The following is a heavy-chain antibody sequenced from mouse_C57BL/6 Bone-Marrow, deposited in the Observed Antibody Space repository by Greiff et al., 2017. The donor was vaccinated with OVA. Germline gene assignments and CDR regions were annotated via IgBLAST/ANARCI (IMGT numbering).Heavy chain of an antibody. Sequence: DVKLVESGGGLVKPGGSLKLSCAASGFTFSSYTMSWVRQTPEKRLEWVATISGGGGNTYYPDSVKGRFTISRDNAKNTLYLQMSSLRSEDTALYYCARRRDAMDYWGQGTSVTVSS. V-gene: IGHV5-9*01. CDR3: ARRRDAMDY. J-gene: IGHJ4*01. CDR2: ISGGGGNT. CDR1: GFTFSSYT.